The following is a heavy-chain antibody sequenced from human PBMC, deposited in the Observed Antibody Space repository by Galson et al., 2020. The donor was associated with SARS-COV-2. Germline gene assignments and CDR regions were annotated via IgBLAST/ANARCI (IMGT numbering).Heavy chain of an antibody. CDR3: ARGVGGYDYVWGSYRPSLNWFDP. V-gene: IGHV1-46*01. CDR1: GYTFTSYY. J-gene: IGHJ5*02. CDR2: INPSGGST. D-gene: IGHD3-16*02. Sequence: ASVKVSCKASGYTFTSYYMHWVRQAPGQGLEWMGIINPSGGSTSYAQKFQGRVTMTRDTSTSTVYMELSSLRSEDMAVYYCARGVGGYDYVWGSYRPSLNWFDPWGQGTLVTVSS.